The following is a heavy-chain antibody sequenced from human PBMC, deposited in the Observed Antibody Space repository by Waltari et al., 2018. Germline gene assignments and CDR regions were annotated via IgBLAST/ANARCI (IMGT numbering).Heavy chain of an antibody. CDR2: ISGGST. J-gene: IGHJ4*02. D-gene: IGHD2-2*01. Sequence: EVQLVESGGGLVQPGGSLRLSCAASGFTFSSYAMRWVRQAPGKGLEWVSGISGGSTYNADSVKGRFTISRDNSKNTLYLQMNSLRAEDTAVYYCAKDSSSSWTYYFDYWGQGTLVTVSS. CDR1: GFTFSSYA. V-gene: IGHV3-23*04. CDR3: AKDSSSSWTYYFDY.